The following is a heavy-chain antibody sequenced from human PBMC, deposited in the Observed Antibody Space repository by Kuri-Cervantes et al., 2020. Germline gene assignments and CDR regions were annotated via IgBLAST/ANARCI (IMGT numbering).Heavy chain of an antibody. CDR1: GFPFRSYA. CDR3: AKVGGRYSSSWYLYYYYYMDV. V-gene: IGHV3-23*01. J-gene: IGHJ6*03. CDR2: ISGSGGST. Sequence: LALTCAASGFPFRSYAMSWVRQAPGKGLEWVSAISGSGGSTYYADSVKGRFTISRDNSKNTLYLQMNSLRAKDTAVYYCAKVGGRYSSSWYLYYYYYMDVWGKGTTVTVSS. D-gene: IGHD6-13*01.